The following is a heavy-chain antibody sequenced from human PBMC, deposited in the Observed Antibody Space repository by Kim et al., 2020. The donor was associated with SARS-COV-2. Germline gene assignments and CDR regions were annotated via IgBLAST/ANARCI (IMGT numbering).Heavy chain of an antibody. CDR1: GGTFSSYA. Sequence: SVKVSCKASGGTFSSYAISWVRQAPGQGLEWMGRIIPILGIANYAQKFQGRVTITADKSTSTAYMELSSLRSEDTAVYYCARESSMTGMQEHYYYYYMD. CDR2: IIPILGIA. V-gene: IGHV1-69*04. J-gene: IGHJ6*03. CDR3: ARESSMTGMQEHYYYYYMD. D-gene: IGHD3-9*01.